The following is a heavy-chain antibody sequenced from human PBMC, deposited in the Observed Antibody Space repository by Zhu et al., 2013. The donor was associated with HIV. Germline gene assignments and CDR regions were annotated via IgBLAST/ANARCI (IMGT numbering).Heavy chain of an antibody. J-gene: IGHJ4*02. CDR2: INPSGGST. V-gene: IGHV1-46*01. D-gene: IGHD3-16*01. CDR1: GYTFTSYY. Sequence: QVQLVQSGAEVKKPGASVKVSCKASGYTFTSYYMHWVRQAPGQGLEWMGIINPSGGSTSYAQKFQGRVTMTRDTSASTAYMELSSLRSEDTAVYYCARAQLLFGANDYWGQGTLVTVSS. CDR3: ARAQLLFGANDY.